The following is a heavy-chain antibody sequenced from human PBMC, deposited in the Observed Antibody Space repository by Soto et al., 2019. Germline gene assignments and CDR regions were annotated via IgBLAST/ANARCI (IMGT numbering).Heavy chain of an antibody. J-gene: IGHJ2*01. Sequence: EVQLLESGGDLVQPGGSLRLSCAASEFTFSASGMTWVRLPPGRGLDYVSAIGPSGSAKYYADSVKGRFTISRDNSKNTLYWQMNSLRAEDTAIYYCAKTPRGGDYGDWYFDLWGRGTLVTVSS. CDR3: AKTPRGGDYGDWYFDL. D-gene: IGHD4-17*01. CDR1: EFTFSASG. CDR2: IGPSGSAK. V-gene: IGHV3-23*01.